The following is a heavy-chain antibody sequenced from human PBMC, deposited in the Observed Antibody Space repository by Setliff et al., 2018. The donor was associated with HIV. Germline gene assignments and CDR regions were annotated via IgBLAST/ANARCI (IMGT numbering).Heavy chain of an antibody. V-gene: IGHV4-61*09. J-gene: IGHJ4*02. Sequence: PSETLSLTCTVSGGSISSGNYYWTWIRQPAGTGLEWIGHKYTSETTNYNPSLKSRVTISVDTSKNQFSLKLSSLTAADAAVYYCARESYFYYFDYWGQGTLVTVSS. CDR3: ARESYFYYFDY. CDR1: GGSISSGNYY. D-gene: IGHD3-10*01. CDR2: KYTSETT.